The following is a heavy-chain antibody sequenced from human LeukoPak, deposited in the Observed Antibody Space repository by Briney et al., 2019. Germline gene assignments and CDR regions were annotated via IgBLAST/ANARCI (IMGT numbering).Heavy chain of an antibody. CDR1: GGSISSGGYY. CDR3: ARSGMSFWSGYHQYYFDY. J-gene: IGHJ4*02. V-gene: IGHV4-31*03. CDR2: IYYSAST. D-gene: IGHD3-3*01. Sequence: SETLSLTCTVSGGSISSGGYYWSWIRQHPGKGLEWIGYIYYSASTYYNPSLKSRVTISVDTSKNQFSLKLSSVTAADTAVYYCARSGMSFWSGYHQYYFDYWGQGTLVTVSS.